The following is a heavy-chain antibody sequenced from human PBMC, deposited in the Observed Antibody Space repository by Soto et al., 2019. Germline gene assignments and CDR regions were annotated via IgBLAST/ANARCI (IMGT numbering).Heavy chain of an antibody. J-gene: IGHJ4*02. V-gene: IGHV2-5*02. D-gene: IGHD1-1*01. Sequence: QITLKESGPTLVKPTQTLTLTRTFSGFSLSTRPVGVGWIRQPPGQALEWLALVYWDDDKRYNPSLKSRLTSTIXXSXTXXVLTMTNMDPVDTATYYCAHRQLYNGAWNEGTFDYWGQGTLVTVSS. CDR2: VYWDDDK. CDR1: GFSLSTRPVG. CDR3: AHRQLYNGAWNEGTFDY.